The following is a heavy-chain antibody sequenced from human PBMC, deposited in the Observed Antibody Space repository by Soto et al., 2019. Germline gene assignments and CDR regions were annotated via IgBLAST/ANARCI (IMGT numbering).Heavy chain of an antibody. CDR2: INPNSGGT. J-gene: IGHJ3*02. Sequence: GASVKVSCKASGYTFTGYYMHWVRQAPGQGLEWMGWINPNSGGTNYAQKFQGRVTMTRDTSISTAYMELSRLRSDDTAVYYCARHSTVPYTTNDAFDIWGQGTMVTVSS. CDR1: GYTFTGYY. V-gene: IGHV1-2*02. CDR3: ARHSTVPYTTNDAFDI. D-gene: IGHD4-17*01.